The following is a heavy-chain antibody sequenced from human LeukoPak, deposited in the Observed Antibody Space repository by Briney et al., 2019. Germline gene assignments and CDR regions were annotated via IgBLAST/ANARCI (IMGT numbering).Heavy chain of an antibody. Sequence: GGSLRLSCEASGFTFSRFWMSWVRQAPGKGLEYVGNIKEYGSEKYYVDSVKGRFTISRDNARNSLYLQIRSLRVEDTAVYSCSRDISPEKGQQLANWGQGIQVTVSS. J-gene: IGHJ4*02. CDR3: SRDISPEKGQQLAN. CDR1: GFTFSRFW. CDR2: IKEYGSEK. V-gene: IGHV3-7*04. D-gene: IGHD6-13*01.